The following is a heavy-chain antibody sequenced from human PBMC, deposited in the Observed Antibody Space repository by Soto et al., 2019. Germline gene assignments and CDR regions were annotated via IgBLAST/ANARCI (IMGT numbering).Heavy chain of an antibody. V-gene: IGHV3-21*01. CDR2: ISSSSSYI. CDR1: GFTFSSYS. Sequence: EVQLVESGGGLVKPGGSLRLSCAASGFTFSSYSMNWVRQAPGKGLEWVSSISSSSSYIYYADSVKGRFTISRDNAKNSLYLQMNSLRAEDTAVYYCARSYLSGYGDYYFDSWGQGTLVTVSS. D-gene: IGHD4-17*01. CDR3: ARSYLSGYGDYYFDS. J-gene: IGHJ4*02.